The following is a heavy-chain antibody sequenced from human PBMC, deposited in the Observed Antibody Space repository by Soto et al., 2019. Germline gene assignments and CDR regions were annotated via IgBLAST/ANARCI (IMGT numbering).Heavy chain of an antibody. V-gene: IGHV3-23*01. CDR2: ISGSGGST. CDR1: GFTFSSYT. J-gene: IGHJ4*01. CDR3: TTDSYSTMIVVRFDY. D-gene: IGHD3-22*01. Sequence: GGSLRLSCEASGFTFSSYTMTWVRQAPGKGPEWVSAISGSGGSTSYADSVKGRVTISRDNSKNTLFLQMNSLRAEDTAVFYCTTDSYSTMIVVRFDYWGHGTLVTVSS.